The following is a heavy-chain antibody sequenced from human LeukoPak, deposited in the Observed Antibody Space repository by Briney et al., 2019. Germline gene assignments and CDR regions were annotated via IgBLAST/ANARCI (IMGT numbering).Heavy chain of an antibody. CDR1: GFTFSSYW. CDR3: ARAAPLWGLVMGDPDYMDV. CDR2: IKQDGSEK. Sequence: PGVSLRLSCAASGFTFSSYWMSWVRQAPGKGLEWVANIKQDGSEKYYVDSVKGRFTISRDSAKNSLYLQMNSLRAEDTAVYYCARAAPLWGLVMGDPDYMDVWGKGTTVTVSS. V-gene: IGHV3-7*01. J-gene: IGHJ6*03. D-gene: IGHD3-9*01.